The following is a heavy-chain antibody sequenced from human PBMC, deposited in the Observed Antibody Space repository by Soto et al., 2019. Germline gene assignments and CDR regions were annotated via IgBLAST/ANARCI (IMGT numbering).Heavy chain of an antibody. CDR1: GGTFSSYA. Sequence: SSVKVSCKASGGTFSSYAISWVRQAPGQGLEWMGGIIPIFGTANYAQKFQGRVTITADESTSTAYMELSSLRSEDTAVYYCARGMRLRPHPNYYYYGMDVWGQGTTVTVSS. CDR3: ARGMRLRPHPNYYYYGMDV. D-gene: IGHD3-16*01. CDR2: IIPIFGTA. J-gene: IGHJ6*02. V-gene: IGHV1-69*13.